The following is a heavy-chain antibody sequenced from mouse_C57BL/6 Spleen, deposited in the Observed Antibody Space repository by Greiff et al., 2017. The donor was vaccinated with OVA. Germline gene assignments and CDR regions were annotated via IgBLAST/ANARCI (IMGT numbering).Heavy chain of an antibody. V-gene: IGHV1-61*01. CDR1: GYTFTSYW. J-gene: IGHJ2*01. D-gene: IGHD2-4*01. CDR3: TIYDYDVGY. Sequence: QVQLQQPGAELVRPGSSVKLSCKASGYTFTSYWMDWVKQRPGQGLEWIGNIYPSDSETHYNQKFKDKATLTVDNSSSTAYMQLSSLTSEDSAVYYCTIYDYDVGYWGQGTTLTVS. CDR2: IYPSDSET.